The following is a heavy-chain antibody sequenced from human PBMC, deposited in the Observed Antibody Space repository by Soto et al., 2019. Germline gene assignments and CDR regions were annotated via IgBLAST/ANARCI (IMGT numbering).Heavy chain of an antibody. V-gene: IGHV3-23*01. CDR3: AKGPTVFGAVISFDYYYGMYV. Sequence: GGSLRLSCAASGFTFSTSAMSWVRQAPGRGLEWVSGISGSGAGTYYADSVKGRFTISRDNSKNTLYLQMSGLRAEDAAVYYCAKGPTVFGAVISFDYYYGMYVWGQGTPVTVSS. CDR2: ISGSGAGT. CDR1: GFTFSTSA. D-gene: IGHD3-3*01. J-gene: IGHJ6*02.